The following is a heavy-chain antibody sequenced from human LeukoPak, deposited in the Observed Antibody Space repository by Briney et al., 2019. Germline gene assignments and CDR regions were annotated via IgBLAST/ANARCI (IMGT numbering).Heavy chain of an antibody. D-gene: IGHD4-23*01. J-gene: IGHJ4*02. Sequence: SETLSLTCTVSGGSINSYYWSWIRQPAGKGLEWIGRIYSSGSTNYNPSLKSRVSMSVDTSKNQFSLELTSVTAAGTAVYYCARGGKATVVTMWGQGILVTVSS. CDR2: IYSSGST. CDR1: GGSINSYY. V-gene: IGHV4-4*07. CDR3: ARGGKATVVTM.